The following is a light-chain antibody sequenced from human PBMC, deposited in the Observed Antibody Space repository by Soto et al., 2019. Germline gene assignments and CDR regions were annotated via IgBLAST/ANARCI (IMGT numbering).Light chain of an antibody. V-gene: IGLV2-11*01. CDR2: DVI. J-gene: IGLJ1*01. Sequence: ALTQPRSVSGSPGQSVSISCTGTSSDVGGYKHVSWYQHHPGKAPKLMIFDVIKRPSGVPDRFSGSKSGNTASLTISGLQAEDEADYYCSSSTGSYTYVFGTGTKVTVL. CDR1: SSDVGGYKH. CDR3: SSSTGSYTYV.